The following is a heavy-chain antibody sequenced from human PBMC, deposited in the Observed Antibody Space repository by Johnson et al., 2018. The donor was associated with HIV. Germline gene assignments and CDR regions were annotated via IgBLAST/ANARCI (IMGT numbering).Heavy chain of an antibody. Sequence: QMQLVESGGGVVQPGGSLRLSCAASGFTFSSYGMHWVRQAPGKGLEWVAFIRYDGSNKYYADSVKGRFTISRDNSKNTLYLQMNSLRAEDTAVYYCAKDLQDYYDSSGNDAFDIWGQGTMVTVSS. CDR2: IRYDGSNK. J-gene: IGHJ3*02. CDR1: GFTFSSYG. D-gene: IGHD3-22*01. CDR3: AKDLQDYYDSSGNDAFDI. V-gene: IGHV3-30*02.